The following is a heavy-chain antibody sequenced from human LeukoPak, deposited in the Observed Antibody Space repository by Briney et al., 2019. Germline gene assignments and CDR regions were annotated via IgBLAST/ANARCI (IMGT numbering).Heavy chain of an antibody. CDR1: GFTFGDYA. V-gene: IGHV3-49*04. Sequence: AGGSLRLSCTASGFTFGDYAMSWVRQAPGKGLEWVGFIRSKAYGGTTEYAASVKGRFTISRDDSKSIAYLQMNSLKTEDTAVYYCTREAVGATTGYFDYWGQGTLVTVSS. CDR2: IRSKAYGGTT. D-gene: IGHD1-26*01. J-gene: IGHJ4*02. CDR3: TREAVGATTGYFDY.